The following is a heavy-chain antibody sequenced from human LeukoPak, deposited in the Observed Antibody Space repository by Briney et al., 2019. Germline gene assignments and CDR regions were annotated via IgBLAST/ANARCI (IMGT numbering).Heavy chain of an antibody. CDR1: GFTFSSYG. CDR2: IWYDGSNK. Sequence: GGSLRLSCAASGFTFSSYGMHWVRQAPGKGLEWVAVIWYDGSNKYYADSVKGRFTISRDNSKNTLYLQMNSLRAEDTAVYYCARDKLAVRGAIISVYGMDVWGQGTTVTVSS. V-gene: IGHV3-33*08. J-gene: IGHJ6*02. CDR3: ARDKLAVRGAIISVYGMDV. D-gene: IGHD3-10*01.